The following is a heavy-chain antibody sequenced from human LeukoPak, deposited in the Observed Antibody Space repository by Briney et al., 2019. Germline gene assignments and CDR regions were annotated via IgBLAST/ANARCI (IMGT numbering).Heavy chain of an antibody. D-gene: IGHD3-10*01. CDR2: ISGSGGNT. Sequence: GGSLRLSCAASGFTFSNAWMSWVRQAPGKGLEWVSAISGSGGNTYYPYSVKGRLTISRDNSKNTLYLQMNSLRAEDTAVYYCVKGPGGDAFDIWGQGIMVTVSS. J-gene: IGHJ3*02. V-gene: IGHV3-23*01. CDR1: GFTFSNAW. CDR3: VKGPGGDAFDI.